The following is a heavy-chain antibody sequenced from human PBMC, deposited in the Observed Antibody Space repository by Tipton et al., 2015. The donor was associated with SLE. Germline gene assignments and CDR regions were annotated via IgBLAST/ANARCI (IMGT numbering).Heavy chain of an antibody. CDR2: IYTSGST. J-gene: IGHJ5*02. CDR3: ARGLGGVTLHWFDP. D-gene: IGHD3-16*01. V-gene: IGHV4-4*08. CDR1: GGSISSYY. Sequence: TLSLTCTVSGGSISSYYWSWIRQPPGKGLEWIGYIYTSGSTNYNPSLKSRVTISVDTSKNQFSLKLSSVTAADTAVYYCARGLGGVTLHWFDPWGQETLVTVSS.